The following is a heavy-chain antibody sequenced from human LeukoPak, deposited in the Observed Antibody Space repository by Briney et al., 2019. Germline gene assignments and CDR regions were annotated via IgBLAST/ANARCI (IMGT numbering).Heavy chain of an antibody. V-gene: IGHV3-23*01. J-gene: IGHJ4*02. Sequence: GGSLRLSCAASGYTFNSHAMSWVRQAPGEGLEWVSAISYSGTYTYYADSVKGRFTISRDNSKNTLFLQMNSLRAEDTAVYYCAKGRGYGDYGVFDYWGQGTLVTVPS. CDR2: ISYSGTYT. CDR1: GYTFNSHA. D-gene: IGHD4-17*01. CDR3: AKGRGYGDYGVFDY.